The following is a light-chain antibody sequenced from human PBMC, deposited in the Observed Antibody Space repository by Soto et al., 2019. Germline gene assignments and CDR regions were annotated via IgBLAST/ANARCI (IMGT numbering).Light chain of an antibody. CDR3: CSYAGSSTLGV. J-gene: IGLJ1*01. CDR1: SSDVGSYNL. Sequence: QSVLTQPASVSGSPGQSITISCTGTSSDVGSYNLVSWNQQHPGKAPKLMIYEVSKRPSGVSNRFTGSKSGNTASLTISGFQAEDEADYYCCSYAGSSTLGVFGTGTKVTVL. V-gene: IGLV2-23*02. CDR2: EVS.